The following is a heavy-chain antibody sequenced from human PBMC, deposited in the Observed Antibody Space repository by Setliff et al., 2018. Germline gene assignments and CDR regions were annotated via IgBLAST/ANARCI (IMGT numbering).Heavy chain of an antibody. CDR2: TFYRSKWYY. V-gene: IGHV6-1*01. CDR1: GDSVSNNGAA. Sequence: SQTLSLTCAISGDSVSNNGAAWNWIRQSPSGGLEWLGRTFYRSKWYYDYALSVKSRITVNPDTSKNQFSLKLSSVTAADTAVYYCARGKVLYDYVWGSYRYEDYYYGMDVWGQGTTVTVSS. CDR3: ARGKVLYDYVWGSYRYEDYYYGMDV. J-gene: IGHJ6*02. D-gene: IGHD3-16*02.